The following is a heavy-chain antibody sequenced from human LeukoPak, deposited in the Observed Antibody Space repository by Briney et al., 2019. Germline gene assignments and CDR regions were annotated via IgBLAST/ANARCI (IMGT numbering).Heavy chain of an antibody. J-gene: IGHJ1*01. D-gene: IGHD6-13*01. Sequence: GGSLRLSCAASGFTFSSYSMNWVRQAPGKGLEGVSSISSSSSYIYYADSVKGRFTISRDNAKNSLYLQMNSLSDEDTAVYYCARGVSPLYSSSYEHWGQGTLVTVSS. CDR1: GFTFSSYS. CDR3: ARGVSPLYSSSYEH. CDR2: ISSSSSYI. V-gene: IGHV3-21*01.